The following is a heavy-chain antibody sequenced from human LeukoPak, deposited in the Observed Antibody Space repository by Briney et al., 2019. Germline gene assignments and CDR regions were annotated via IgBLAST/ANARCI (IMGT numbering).Heavy chain of an antibody. D-gene: IGHD4-11*01. J-gene: IGHJ6*03. CDR3: ASSDYPLDYYYYMDV. V-gene: IGHV4-39*01. CDR1: GGSISSSSYY. Sequence: PSETLSLTCTVSGGSISSSSYYWGWIRQPPGKGLEWIGSIYYSGSTYYNPSLKSRVTISVDTSKNQFSLKLSSVPAADTAVYYCASSDYPLDYYYYMDVWGKGTTVTISS. CDR2: IYYSGST.